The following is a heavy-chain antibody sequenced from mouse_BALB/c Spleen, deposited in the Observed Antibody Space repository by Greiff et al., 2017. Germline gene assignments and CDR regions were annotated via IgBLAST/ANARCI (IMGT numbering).Heavy chain of an antibody. CDR1: GYTFTDYV. Sequence: QVQLQQSGPELVKPGASVKMSCKASGYTFTDYVISWVKQRTGQGLEWIGEIYPGSGSTYYNEKFKGKATLTADKSSNTAYMQLSSLTSEDSAVYFCARYYSYDYKFDDWGQGTTLTVSS. D-gene: IGHD2-4*01. V-gene: IGHV1-77*01. CDR2: IYPGSGST. J-gene: IGHJ2*01. CDR3: ARYYSYDYKFDD.